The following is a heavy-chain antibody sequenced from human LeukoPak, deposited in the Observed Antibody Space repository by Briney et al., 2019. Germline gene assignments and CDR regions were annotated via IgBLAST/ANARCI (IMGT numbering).Heavy chain of an antibody. Sequence: GGSLRLSCVTSGFTFSDYWLSWVRQAPGKGLEWVASIKQDGSEKHYVDALKGRFTISRDSAKNSLYLQMNSLTAEDTAVYYCAREHTPYGSGCTAAYWGQGTLVTVS. CDR1: GFTFSDYW. CDR3: AREHTPYGSGCTAAY. D-gene: IGHD6-19*01. CDR2: IKQDGSEK. J-gene: IGHJ4*02. V-gene: IGHV3-7*01.